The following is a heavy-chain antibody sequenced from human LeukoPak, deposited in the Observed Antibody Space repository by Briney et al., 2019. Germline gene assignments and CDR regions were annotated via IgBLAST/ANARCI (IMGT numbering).Heavy chain of an antibody. CDR1: GFPFSTYA. J-gene: IGHJ4*02. V-gene: IGHV3-23*03. CDR3: ARGAVTVVAATL. CDR2: IYSGGST. D-gene: IGHD2-15*01. Sequence: GGSLRLSCAVSGFPFSTYAMTWVRQAPGKGLEWVSVIYSGGSTYYADSVKGRFTISRDNSKNTLYLQLNSLRPEDTAVYYCARGAVTVVAATLWGQGTLVTVSS.